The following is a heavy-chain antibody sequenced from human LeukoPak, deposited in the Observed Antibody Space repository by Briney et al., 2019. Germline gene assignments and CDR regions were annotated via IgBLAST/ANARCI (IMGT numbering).Heavy chain of an antibody. Sequence: SQTLSLTCTVSGGSISSGSYYWSWIRQPPGKGLEWIGYIYYSGSTNYNPSLKSRVTISVDTSKNQFSLKLSSVTAADTAVYYCAREGYYGSVKTDAFDIWGQGTMVTVSS. CDR1: GGSISSGSYY. CDR3: AREGYYGSVKTDAFDI. V-gene: IGHV4-61*01. D-gene: IGHD3-10*01. CDR2: IYYSGST. J-gene: IGHJ3*02.